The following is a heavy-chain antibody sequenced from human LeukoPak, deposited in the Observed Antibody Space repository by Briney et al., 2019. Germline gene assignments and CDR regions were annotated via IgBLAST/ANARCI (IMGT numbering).Heavy chain of an antibody. CDR2: ISSSNSPI. CDR3: AREPSGVLGLDY. D-gene: IGHD3-10*01. V-gene: IGHV3-48*01. CDR1: GFTFSSYS. J-gene: IGHJ4*02. Sequence: PGGSLRLSCVASGFTFSSYSLNWVRQAPGKGLEWVSYISSSNSPIYYADPLRGRFTISRDNAKNSLFLQMNSLRVEDTAVYYCAREPSGVLGLDYWGQGTLVTVSS.